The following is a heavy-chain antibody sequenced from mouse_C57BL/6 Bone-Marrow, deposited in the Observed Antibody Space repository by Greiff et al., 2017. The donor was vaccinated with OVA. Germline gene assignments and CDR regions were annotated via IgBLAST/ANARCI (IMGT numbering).Heavy chain of an antibody. CDR1: GYTFTSYW. CDR3: AISGLLSSYDYAMDY. J-gene: IGHJ4*01. CDR2: IHPSDSDT. D-gene: IGHD2-10*01. Sequence: QVQLQQPGAELVKPGASVKVSCKASGYTFTSYWMHWVKQRPGQGLEWIGRIHPSDSDTNYNQKFKGKATLTVDQSSSTAYMQLSSLTSEDSAVYYCAISGLLSSYDYAMDYGGQGTSVTVPS. V-gene: IGHV1-74*01.